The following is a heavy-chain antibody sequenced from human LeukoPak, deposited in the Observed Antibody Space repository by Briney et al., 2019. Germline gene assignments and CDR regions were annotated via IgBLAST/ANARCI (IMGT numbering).Heavy chain of an antibody. CDR1: GGTFSSYA. Sequence: SVKVSCKASGGTFSSYAISWVRQAPGQGLEWMGRIVPIFGTANYAQKFQGRVTITTDESTSTAYMELSSLRSEDTAVYYCAITYSGSYLSPFDPWGQGTLVTVSS. CDR3: AITYSGSYLSPFDP. V-gene: IGHV1-69*05. J-gene: IGHJ5*02. CDR2: IVPIFGTA. D-gene: IGHD1-26*01.